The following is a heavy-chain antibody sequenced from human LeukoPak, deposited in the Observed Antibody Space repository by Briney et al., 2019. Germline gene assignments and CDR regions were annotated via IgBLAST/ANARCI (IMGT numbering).Heavy chain of an antibody. Sequence: SVKVSCKASGGNFNNFAVTWVRQAPGQGLVRVGRIIPLSGTANFAQEFHGRVSITADKSTSTAYMELRSLRSEDTAVYYCARDSGHAVLVPRGFDIWGQGTMVTVSS. CDR3: ARDSGHAVLVPRGFDI. D-gene: IGHD2-8*02. CDR1: GGNFNNFA. J-gene: IGHJ3*02. CDR2: IIPLSGTA. V-gene: IGHV1-69*06.